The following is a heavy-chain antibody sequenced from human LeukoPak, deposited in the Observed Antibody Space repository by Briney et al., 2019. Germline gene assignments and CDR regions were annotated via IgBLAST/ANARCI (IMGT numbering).Heavy chain of an antibody. Sequence: SQTLSLTCAVSGGSIPGGGSSWSCIRQPPGKGLEWIGYIYHSGSTYYNPSLKSRVTISVDRSKNQFSLRLGAVTAADTAVYYCAREAHGDLGVDHWGQGTLVTVSS. CDR1: GGSIPGGGSS. CDR2: IYHSGST. V-gene: IGHV4-30-2*01. CDR3: AREAHGDLGVDH. J-gene: IGHJ5*02. D-gene: IGHD1-26*01.